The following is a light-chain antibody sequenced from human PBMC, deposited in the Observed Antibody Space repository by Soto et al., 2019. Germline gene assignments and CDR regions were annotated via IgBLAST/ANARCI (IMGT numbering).Light chain of an antibody. CDR2: GAS. V-gene: IGKV3-20*01. Sequence: IMLTQSPGTLSLSPGERATLSCRASQGVSSSYLAWYQQKPGQAPRLLIYGASSRATGIPDRFSGSGSETDFTLTISSLQPEDFASYFCQQSHSAPWTFGQGTKVDIK. J-gene: IGKJ1*01. CDR1: QGVSSSY. CDR3: QQSHSAPWT.